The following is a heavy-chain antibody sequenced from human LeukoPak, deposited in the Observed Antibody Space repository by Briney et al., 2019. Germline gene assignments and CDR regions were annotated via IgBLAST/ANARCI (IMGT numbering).Heavy chain of an antibody. J-gene: IGHJ5*02. CDR3: ARSRVGDYDILTGYNNWFDP. CDR1: GFTFSSYA. CDR2: ISYDGSNK. Sequence: PGGSLRLSCAASGFTFSSYAMHWVRQAPGKGLEWVAVISYDGSNKYYADSVKGRFTISRDNSKNTLYLQMNSLRAEDTAVYYCARSRVGDYDILTGYNNWFDPWGQGTLVTVSS. V-gene: IGHV3-30-3*01. D-gene: IGHD3-9*01.